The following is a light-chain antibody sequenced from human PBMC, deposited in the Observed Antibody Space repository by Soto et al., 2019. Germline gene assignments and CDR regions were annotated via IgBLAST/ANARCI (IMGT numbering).Light chain of an antibody. CDR2: GAS. V-gene: IGKV3-20*01. J-gene: IGKJ2*01. Sequence: EIVLTQSPGTLSLSPGERATLSCRASQSVSSSYLAWYQQKPGQAPRLLIYGASYRATGIPDRFSGRGSGTDFTLTISRLEPEDFAVYYCQQYDDSLSSFTFGQGNNLEIK. CDR1: QSVSSSY. CDR3: QQYDDSLSSFT.